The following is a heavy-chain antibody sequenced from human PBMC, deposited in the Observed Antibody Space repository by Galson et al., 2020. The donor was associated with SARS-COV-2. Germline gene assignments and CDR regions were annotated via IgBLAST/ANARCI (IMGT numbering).Heavy chain of an antibody. CDR1: GFTFSSYG. J-gene: IGHJ6*02. Sequence: GGSLRLSCAASGFTFSSYGMHWVRQAPGKGLEWVAVIWYDGSNKYYADSVKGRFTISRDNSKNTLYLQMNSLRAEDTAVYYCARGNSPCVTIFGVLTGTCGMDVWGQGTTVTVSS. D-gene: IGHD3-3*01. CDR3: ARGNSPCVTIFGVLTGTCGMDV. V-gene: IGHV3-33*01. CDR2: IWYDGSNK.